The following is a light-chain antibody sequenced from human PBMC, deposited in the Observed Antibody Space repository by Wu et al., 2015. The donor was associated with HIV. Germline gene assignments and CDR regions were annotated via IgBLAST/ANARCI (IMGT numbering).Light chain of an antibody. Sequence: EVVLTQSPGTLSLSPGERATLSCRSSQTVTSGYLAWYQHKPGQAPRLLIYGASSRANGIPDRFSGSGSGTDFILTISRLDPEDFAVYYCQQFGSSGYSFGQGTKLEIK. CDR1: QTVTSGY. CDR2: GAS. CDR3: QQFGSSGYS. V-gene: IGKV3-20*01. J-gene: IGKJ2*03.